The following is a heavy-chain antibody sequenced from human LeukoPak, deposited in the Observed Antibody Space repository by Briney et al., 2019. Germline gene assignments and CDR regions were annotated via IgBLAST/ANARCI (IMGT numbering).Heavy chain of an antibody. V-gene: IGHV4-39*07. CDR1: GGSISSSSYY. Sequence: PSETLSLTCTVSGGSISSSSYYWGWIRQPPGKGLERVGSIYYSGSTYYNPSLKSRVTISVDTSKNQFSLKLSSVTAADTAVYYCARYYYGSGDDYWGQGTLVTVSS. CDR2: IYYSGST. J-gene: IGHJ4*02. D-gene: IGHD3-10*01. CDR3: ARYYYGSGDDY.